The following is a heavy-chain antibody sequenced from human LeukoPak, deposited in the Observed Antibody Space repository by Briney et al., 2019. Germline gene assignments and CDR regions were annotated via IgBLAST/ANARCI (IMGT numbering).Heavy chain of an antibody. CDR3: ARGDLEWEPDPNWFDP. J-gene: IGHJ5*02. CDR1: GYTFTSYD. V-gene: IGHV1-18*01. CDR2: ISAYNGNT. D-gene: IGHD1-26*01. Sequence: ASVKVSCKASGYTFTSYDINWVRQATGQGLEWMGWISAYNGNTNYAQKLQGRVTMTTDTSTSTAYMELRSLRSDDTAVYYCARGDLEWEPDPNWFDPWGQGTLVTVSS.